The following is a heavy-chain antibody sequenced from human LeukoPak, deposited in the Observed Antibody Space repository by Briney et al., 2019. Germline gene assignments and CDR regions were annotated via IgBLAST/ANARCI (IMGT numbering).Heavy chain of an antibody. V-gene: IGHV4-34*01. CDR3: ASSSSWYKYYFDY. CDR1: GGSFSGYY. CDR2: INHSGST. J-gene: IGHJ4*02. Sequence: PSETLSLTCAVYGGSFSGYYGSWIRQPPGKGLEWIGEINHSGSTNYNPSLKSRVTISVDTSKNQFSLKLSSVTAADTAVYYCASSSSWYKYYFDYWGQGTLVTVSS. D-gene: IGHD6-13*01.